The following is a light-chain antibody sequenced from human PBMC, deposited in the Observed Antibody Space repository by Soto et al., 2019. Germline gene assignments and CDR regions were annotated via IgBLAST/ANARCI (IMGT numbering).Light chain of an antibody. CDR2: KAS. CDR1: QSISSY. Sequence: DIQMTHSPSSLSASVGDRVTITCRASQSISSYLNWYQQKPGKAPKLLIYKASSLESGVPSRFSGSGSGTEFTLTIRSLQPDDFATYYCQQYNSYSPWTFGQGTTVDIK. V-gene: IGKV1-5*03. CDR3: QQYNSYSPWT. J-gene: IGKJ1*01.